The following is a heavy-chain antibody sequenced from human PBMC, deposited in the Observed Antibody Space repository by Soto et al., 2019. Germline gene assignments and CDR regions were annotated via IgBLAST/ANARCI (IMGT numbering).Heavy chain of an antibody. D-gene: IGHD6-19*01. Sequence: EVQLLESGGGLVQPGGSPRLSCAASGFTFSSYAMSWVRQAPGKGLEWVSAISGSGGSTYYADSVKGRFTISRDNSKNTLYLQMNSLRAENTAVYYCAKDWEPYSSGWYADWGQGTLVTVSS. CDR3: AKDWEPYSSGWYAD. J-gene: IGHJ4*02. V-gene: IGHV3-23*01. CDR2: ISGSGGST. CDR1: GFTFSSYA.